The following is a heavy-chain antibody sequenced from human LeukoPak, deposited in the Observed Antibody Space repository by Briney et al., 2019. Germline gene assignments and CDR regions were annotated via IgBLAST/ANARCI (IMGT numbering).Heavy chain of an antibody. D-gene: IGHD4-23*01. Sequence: GGSLGLSCAASGFTFSSYSMNWVRQAPGKGLEWVSSISSSSSYIYYADSVKGRFTISRDNAKNSLYLQMNSLRAEDTAVYYCARDLGVTTLVGWGQGTLVTVSS. J-gene: IGHJ4*02. CDR2: ISSSSSYI. V-gene: IGHV3-21*01. CDR3: ARDLGVTTLVG. CDR1: GFTFSSYS.